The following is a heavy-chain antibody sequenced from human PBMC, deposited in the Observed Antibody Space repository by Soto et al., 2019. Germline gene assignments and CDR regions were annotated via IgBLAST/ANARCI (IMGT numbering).Heavy chain of an antibody. D-gene: IGHD2-15*01. CDR2: ISAYNGNT. J-gene: IGHJ4*02. V-gene: IGHV1-18*01. CDR1: GYTFTSYG. Sequence: ASVKVSCKASGYTFTSYGISWVRQAPGQGLEWMGWISAYNGNTNYAQKLQGRVTMTTDTSTSTAYMELRSLRSDDTAVYYCARDAAKGGGSCNWGCYFDYWGQGTLVTVSS. CDR3: ARDAAKGGGSCNWGCYFDY.